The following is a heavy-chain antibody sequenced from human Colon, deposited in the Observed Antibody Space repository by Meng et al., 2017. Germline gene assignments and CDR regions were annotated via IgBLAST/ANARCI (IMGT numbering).Heavy chain of an antibody. CDR1: GYTFTSYD. V-gene: IGHV1-8*01. CDR3: ARTPFSAVPGTIGNWLDP. D-gene: IGHD6-19*01. Sequence: QVKLVQSGAEVKKPGASVKVSCKASGYTFTSYDINWVRQATGQGLEWMGWMNPNSGNTGYAQKFQGRVTMTRNTSISTAYMELSSLRSEDTAVYYCARTPFSAVPGTIGNWLDPWGQGTLVTVSS. CDR2: MNPNSGNT. J-gene: IGHJ5*02.